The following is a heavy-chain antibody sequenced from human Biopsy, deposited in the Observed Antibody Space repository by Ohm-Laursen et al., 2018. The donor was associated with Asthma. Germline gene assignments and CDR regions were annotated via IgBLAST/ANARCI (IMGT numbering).Heavy chain of an antibody. Sequence: SVKVSCKASGGSFGNHAVGWVRQAPGQGLEWMGGIIPMFGTTKFAPKFQGRVTFTADKSTNTAYMELSSLSSEDTAVYYCARGYSGSDRIVYYYSGLEVWGQGTTVTVSS. D-gene: IGHD5-12*01. CDR2: IIPMFGTT. CDR1: GGSFGNHA. CDR3: ARGYSGSDRIVYYYSGLEV. J-gene: IGHJ6*02. V-gene: IGHV1-69*06.